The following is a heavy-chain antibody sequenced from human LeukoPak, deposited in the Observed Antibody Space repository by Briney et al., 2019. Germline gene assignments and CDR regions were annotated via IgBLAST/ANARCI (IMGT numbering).Heavy chain of an antibody. J-gene: IGHJ5*02. V-gene: IGHV4-39*01. CDR2: IYYSGST. Sequence: SETLSLTCTVSGGSISSSSYYWGWIRQPPGKGLEWIGSIYYSGSTYYNPSPKSRVTISVDTSKNQFSLKLSSVTAADTAVYYCARQGGSGWYRAWFDPWGQGTLVTVSS. CDR3: ARQGGSGWYRAWFDP. CDR1: GGSISSSSYY. D-gene: IGHD6-19*01.